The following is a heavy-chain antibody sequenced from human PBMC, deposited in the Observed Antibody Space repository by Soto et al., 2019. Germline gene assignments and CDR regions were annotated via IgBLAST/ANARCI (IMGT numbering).Heavy chain of an antibody. CDR1: GGTFSSYT. V-gene: IGHV1-69*02. Sequence: QVQLVQSGAEVTKPGSSVKVSCKASGGTFSSYTISWVRQAPGQGLEWRGRIIPILGIANYAQKFQGRVTITADKSTSTAYMELSSLRYEDTAVYYCARGPLLFDPWGQGTLVTVSS. CDR3: ARGPLLFDP. CDR2: IIPILGIA. D-gene: IGHD1-26*01. J-gene: IGHJ5*02.